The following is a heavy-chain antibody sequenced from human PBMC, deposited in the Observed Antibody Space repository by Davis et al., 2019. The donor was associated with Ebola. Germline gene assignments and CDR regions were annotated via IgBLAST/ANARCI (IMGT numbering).Heavy chain of an antibody. Sequence: GGSLRLSCAASGFTFSSYGMHWVRQAPGKGLEWVAVISYDGSNKYYADSVKGRFTISRDNSKNTLYLQMNSLRAEDTAVYYCARDLIFGVVSYYYYYGMDVWGQGTTVTVSS. J-gene: IGHJ6*02. D-gene: IGHD3-3*01. CDR3: ARDLIFGVVSYYYYYGMDV. CDR2: ISYDGSNK. V-gene: IGHV3-30*03. CDR1: GFTFSSYG.